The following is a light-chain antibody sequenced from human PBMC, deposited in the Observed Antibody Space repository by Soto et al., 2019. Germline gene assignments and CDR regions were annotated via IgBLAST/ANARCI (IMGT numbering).Light chain of an antibody. V-gene: IGKV3-15*01. CDR2: GIS. J-gene: IGKJ2*01. CDR1: QTVSNN. CDR3: QQYNNWPHT. Sequence: EVVVTQAPSTLSVSLGQRATLSCRTSQTVSNNLAWYRQKPGQAPSLLIYGISTRATGLPARFSGAGSGTEFTLTISSLQSEDSAVYYCQQYNNWPHTFGQGTKLAIK.